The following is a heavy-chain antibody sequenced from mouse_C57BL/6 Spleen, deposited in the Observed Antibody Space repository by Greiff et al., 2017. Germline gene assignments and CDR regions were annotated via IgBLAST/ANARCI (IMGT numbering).Heavy chain of an antibody. V-gene: IGHV1-59*01. CDR2: IDPSDSYT. Sequence: QVQLQQPGAELVRPGTSVKLSCKASGYTFTSYWMHWVKQRPGQGLEWIGVIDPSDSYTNYNQKFKGKATLTVDTSSSTAYMQLSSLTSEDSAVYYCARYKEFITTPTDFDYWGQGTTLTVSS. D-gene: IGHD1-1*01. CDR1: GYTFTSYW. J-gene: IGHJ2*01. CDR3: ARYKEFITTPTDFDY.